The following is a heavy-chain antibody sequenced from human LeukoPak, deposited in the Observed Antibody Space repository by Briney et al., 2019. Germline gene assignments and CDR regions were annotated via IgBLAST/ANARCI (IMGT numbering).Heavy chain of an antibody. Sequence: ASVKVSCKASGGTFSSYAISWVRQAPGQGLEWMGWINPNSGGTNYAQKFQGRVTMTRDTSISTAYMELSRLRSDDTAVYYCARELYGFYDSSGYQDYWGQGTLVTVSS. CDR3: ARELYGFYDSSGYQDY. CDR2: INPNSGGT. CDR1: GGTFSSYA. V-gene: IGHV1-2*02. J-gene: IGHJ4*02. D-gene: IGHD3-22*01.